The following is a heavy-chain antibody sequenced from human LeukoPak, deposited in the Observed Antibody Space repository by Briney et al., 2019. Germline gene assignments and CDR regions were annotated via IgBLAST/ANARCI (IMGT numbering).Heavy chain of an antibody. Sequence: GRSLRLSCAASGFTFSSYGMHWVRQAPGKGLEWVAGISHDGSNKYYADPVKGRLTISRDNSKNTLYLQMNSLKTEDTAVYYCTTEVLEGATDGTFDIWGQGTMVTVSS. CDR3: TTEVLEGATDGTFDI. D-gene: IGHD1-26*01. V-gene: IGHV3-30*03. CDR1: GFTFSSYG. J-gene: IGHJ3*02. CDR2: ISHDGSNK.